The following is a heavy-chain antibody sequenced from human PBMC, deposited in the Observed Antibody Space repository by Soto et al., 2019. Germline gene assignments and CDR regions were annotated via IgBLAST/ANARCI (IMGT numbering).Heavy chain of an antibody. CDR2: IYYSGST. V-gene: IGHV4-31*03. Sequence: QVQLQESGPGLVKPSQTLSLTCTVSGDSISSGGYYWSWIRQHPGKGLECIGYIYYSGSTYYNPSLKSRITISVDTSKNQFFLRLNSVTAADTAVYYCARAHSSSWHWFDPWGQGTLVTVSS. CDR1: GDSISSGGYY. CDR3: ARAHSSSWHWFDP. J-gene: IGHJ5*02. D-gene: IGHD6-13*01.